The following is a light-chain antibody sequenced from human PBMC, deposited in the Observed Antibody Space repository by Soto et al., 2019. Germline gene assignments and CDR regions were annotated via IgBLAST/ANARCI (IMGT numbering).Light chain of an antibody. Sequence: DIQMTQSPSTLSASVGDRVTITCRASQSISSWLAWYQQKPGKAPKLLIYDASSLEGGVPPRFSGSGSGTDFTFTISSLQPEDIATYYCQQYDSLPRTFGQGTKVDI. J-gene: IGKJ1*01. CDR3: QQYDSLPRT. CDR2: DAS. CDR1: QSISSW. V-gene: IGKV1-5*01.